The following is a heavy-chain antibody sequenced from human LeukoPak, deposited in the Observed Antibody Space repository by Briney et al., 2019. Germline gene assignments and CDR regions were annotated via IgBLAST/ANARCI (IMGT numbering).Heavy chain of an antibody. J-gene: IGHJ4*02. CDR2: ISGSGGST. CDR3: AKDLNVYRYCSSTSCYAAGY. CDR1: GFTFSSYA. V-gene: IGHV3-23*01. Sequence: PGGSLRLSCAASGFTFSSYAMSWVRQAPGKGLEWVSAISGSGGSTYYADSVKGRFTISRDNSKNTLYLQMNSLRAEDTAVYYCAKDLNVYRYCSSTSCYAAGYWGQGTLVTVSS. D-gene: IGHD2-2*01.